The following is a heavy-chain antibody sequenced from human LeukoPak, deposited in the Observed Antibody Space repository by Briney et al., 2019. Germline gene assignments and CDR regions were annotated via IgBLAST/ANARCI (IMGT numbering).Heavy chain of an antibody. CDR2: IKEDGGKK. J-gene: IGHJ4*02. V-gene: IGHV3-7*05. CDR3: ARTGRLFDY. D-gene: IGHD6-25*01. Sequence: PGGSLRLSCAASGFTFSTYWMSWVRQAPGKGLEWVANIKEDGGKKYYVDSVEGRFTISRDNAKNSVYLQMNSLRDEDTAVYYCARTGRLFDYWGQGTLVTVSS. CDR1: GFTFSTYW.